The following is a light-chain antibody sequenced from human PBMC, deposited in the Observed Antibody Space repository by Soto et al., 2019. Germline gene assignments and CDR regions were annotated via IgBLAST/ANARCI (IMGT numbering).Light chain of an antibody. CDR1: QSVRSY. V-gene: IGKV3-11*01. CDR2: GES. Sequence: EIVFTQSPGTPSFSPGERATLSCRASQSVRSYLAWYQQKPGQDPRLLIYGESNRATGIPARFSGSGSGTDFTLTISSLEPEDFAVYYCQQRSNWPTFGQGTKVDIK. CDR3: QQRSNWPT. J-gene: IGKJ1*01.